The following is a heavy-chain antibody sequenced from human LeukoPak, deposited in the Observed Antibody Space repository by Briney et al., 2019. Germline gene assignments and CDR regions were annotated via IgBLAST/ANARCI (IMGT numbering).Heavy chain of an antibody. CDR3: ASYGGRVGGFGY. J-gene: IGHJ4*02. CDR1: GGSFSGYY. Sequence: TSETLSLTCAVYGGSFSGYYWSWIRQPPGKGLEWIGEINHSGSTNYNPSLKSRVTISVDTPKNQISLKLSSVTAADTAVYYCASYGGRVGGFGYWGQGTLVTVSS. CDR2: INHSGST. D-gene: IGHD4-23*01. V-gene: IGHV4-34*01.